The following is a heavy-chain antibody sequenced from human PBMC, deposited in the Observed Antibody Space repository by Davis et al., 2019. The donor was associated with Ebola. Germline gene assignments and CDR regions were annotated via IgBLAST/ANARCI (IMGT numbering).Heavy chain of an antibody. CDR1: APTFSHYY. D-gene: IGHD5-12*01. V-gene: IGHV4-34*01. Sequence: PSETLSLTCAVYAPTFSHYYWSWVRQFPGKGLEWLGEINPTGGSGYNPSLTSRVTISVDTSRNLLSLKLSSVTVADTAVYYCARHRYGGQKTIDFWGQGTKVTVS. CDR3: ARHRYGGQKTIDF. CDR2: INPTGGS. J-gene: IGHJ3*01.